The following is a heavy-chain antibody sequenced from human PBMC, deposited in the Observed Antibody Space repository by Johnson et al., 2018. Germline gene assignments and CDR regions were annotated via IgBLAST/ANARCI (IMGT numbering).Heavy chain of an antibody. CDR3: ARDIDFVRESIHYDGFDV. CDR1: GFTFSDYY. D-gene: IGHD3-16*02. CDR2: ISNDDSTV. V-gene: IGHV3-11*04. J-gene: IGHJ3*01. Sequence: QVQLVQSGGGLVKPGGSLRLSCAASGFTFSDYYMNWIRQAPGKGLEWVSSISNDDSTVHYADSVKGRFTISRDNDKKSLSLQMNSLRAEDTAVYYCARDIDFVRESIHYDGFDVWGQGTRITVSS.